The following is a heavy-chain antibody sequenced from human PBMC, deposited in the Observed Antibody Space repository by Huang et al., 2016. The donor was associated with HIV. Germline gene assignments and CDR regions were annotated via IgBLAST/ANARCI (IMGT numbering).Heavy chain of an antibody. CDR1: GFSLSVSGMS. CDR2: IDWDDDK. V-gene: IGHV2-70*15. J-gene: IGHJ6*03. D-gene: IGHD3-10*01. Sequence: QVTLRESGPALVKPTQTLTLNCTFSGFSLSVSGMSVSWIRQPPGKALEWLARIDWDDDKHYRPSLKTRLTVSKDTSKNQVVLKMTNLDPVDTATYYCARIRVVRGVLPFYYMDVWGKGTTVTVSS. CDR3: ARIRVVRGVLPFYYMDV.